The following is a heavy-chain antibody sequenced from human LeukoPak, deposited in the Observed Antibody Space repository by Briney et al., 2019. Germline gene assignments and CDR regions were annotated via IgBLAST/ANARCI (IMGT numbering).Heavy chain of an antibody. CDR2: IDYTGST. CDR3: ARRRIPATITGSKLSSRFDT. D-gene: IGHD5-12*01. Sequence: SQTLSLTCAVYGESFVGYYCAWIRHPPGKGMEWIGEIDYTGSTNYNPSLKSRIKMSADTSKNQFSVNLNSVTAADTAFYYCARRRIPATITGSKLSSRFDTWGQGTLVTVSS. J-gene: IGHJ1*01. CDR1: GESFVGYY. V-gene: IGHV4-34*01.